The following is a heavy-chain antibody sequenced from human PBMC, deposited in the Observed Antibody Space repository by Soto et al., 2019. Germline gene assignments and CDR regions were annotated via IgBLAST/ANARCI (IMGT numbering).Heavy chain of an antibody. CDR2: IIPITGTA. CDR1: GGTFGSYA. V-gene: IGHV1-69*01. Sequence: QVQLVQSGAEVKKPGSSVKVSCKASGGTFGSYAISWVRQAPGQGLEWMGGIIPITGTANYAQEFQGRVTIAADESTSTAYMELSSLRSEDTAVYYCARSQGSSTSLEIYYYYYYGMDVWGQGTTVTVSS. D-gene: IGHD2-2*01. CDR3: ARSQGSSTSLEIYYYYYYGMDV. J-gene: IGHJ6*02.